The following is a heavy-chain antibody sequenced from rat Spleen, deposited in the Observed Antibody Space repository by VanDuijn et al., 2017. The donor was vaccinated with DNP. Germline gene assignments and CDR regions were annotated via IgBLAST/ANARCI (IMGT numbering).Heavy chain of an antibody. Sequence: EVQLVESGGGLVQPGRSMTLPCAASGFTFSHYDMAWIRQTPTNGLEWVASIGTGVGDTYYRDSVKGRFTISRDNAKNTQYLQMDSLRSDDTATYYCARGADGFDYLCQGLMVTVSS. V-gene: IGHV5S14*01. CDR1: GFTFSHYD. J-gene: IGHJ2*01. CDR2: IGTGVGDT. CDR3: ARGADGFDY. D-gene: IGHD1-6*01.